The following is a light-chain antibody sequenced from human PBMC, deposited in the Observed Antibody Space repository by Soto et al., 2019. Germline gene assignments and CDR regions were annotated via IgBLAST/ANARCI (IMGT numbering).Light chain of an antibody. V-gene: IGLV1-40*01. CDR3: QSYDSSLSVV. Sequence: QSVLTQPPSVSRAPGQRVTISCTGSSSNIGAGYDVHWYQQLPGTAPKLLIYGNSNRPSGVPDRFSGSKSGTSASLAITGLQAEDEADYYCQSYDSSLSVVFGRGTKLTVL. CDR2: GNS. J-gene: IGLJ2*01. CDR1: SSNIGAGYD.